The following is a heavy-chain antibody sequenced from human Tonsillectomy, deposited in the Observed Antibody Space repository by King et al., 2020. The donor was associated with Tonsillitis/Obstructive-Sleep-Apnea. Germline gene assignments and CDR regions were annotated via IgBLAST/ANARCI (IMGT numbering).Heavy chain of an antibody. CDR1: GFTFSSYA. CDR3: ARGGVDRSGRFQEPFDI. Sequence: VQLVESGGGVVQPGRSLRLSCAASGFTFSSYAMHWVRQAPGKGLEWVAVISYDGSNKYYADSVKGRFTISKDNSENTLSLHMNSLRPEDMAVYYCARGGVDRSGRFQEPFDIWGQGTIVTVSS. J-gene: IGHJ3*02. D-gene: IGHD1-1*01. V-gene: IGHV3-30*04. CDR2: ISYDGSNK.